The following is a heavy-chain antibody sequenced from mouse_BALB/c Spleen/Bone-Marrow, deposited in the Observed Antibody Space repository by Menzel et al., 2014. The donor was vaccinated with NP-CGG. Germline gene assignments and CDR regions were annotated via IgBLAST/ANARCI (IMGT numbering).Heavy chain of an antibody. D-gene: IGHD2-4*01. V-gene: IGHV3-6*02. CDR1: GYSITSGYY. CDR3: ARGGPYDYDYAMDY. J-gene: IGHJ4*01. Sequence: ESGPGLVKPSQSLSLTCSVTGYSITSGYYWNWIRQFPGNKLEWMGYISYDGSNNYNPSLKNRISITRGTSENQFFLKLNSVTTEDTATYYCARGGPYDYDYAMDYWGQGTSVTVSS. CDR2: ISYDGSN.